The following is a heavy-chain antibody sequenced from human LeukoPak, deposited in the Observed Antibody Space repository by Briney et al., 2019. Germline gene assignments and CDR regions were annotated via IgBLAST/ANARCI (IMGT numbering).Heavy chain of an antibody. CDR3: ARDAIAIASAGTIGDH. CDR2: INTDNGNT. CDR1: GYTFTSYD. V-gene: IGHV1-3*04. J-gene: IGHJ5*02. Sequence: ASVKVSCKASGYTFTSYDINWVRQATGQRLEWMGWINTDNGNTKYSQKLQGRVTITRDTSATTAYMELSSLRSEDTAVYYCARDAIAIASAGTIGDHWGQGTLVTVSS. D-gene: IGHD6-13*01.